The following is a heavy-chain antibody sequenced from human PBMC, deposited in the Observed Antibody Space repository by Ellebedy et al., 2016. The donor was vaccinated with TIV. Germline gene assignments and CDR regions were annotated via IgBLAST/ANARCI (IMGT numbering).Heavy chain of an antibody. CDR3: ARVAMVRGVAYYFDY. D-gene: IGHD3-10*01. CDR1: GYTFTSYG. J-gene: IGHJ4*02. V-gene: IGHV1-18*01. Sequence: ASVKVSCKASGYTFTSYGISWVRQAPGQGLEWMGWISAYNGNTNYAQKLQGRVTMTTDTSTSTAYMELRSLRSDDTAVYYCARVAMVRGVAYYFDYWGQGTLVTVSS. CDR2: ISAYNGNT.